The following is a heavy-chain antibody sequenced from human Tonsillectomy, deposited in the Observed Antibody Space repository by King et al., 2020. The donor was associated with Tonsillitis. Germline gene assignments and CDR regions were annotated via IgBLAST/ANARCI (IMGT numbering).Heavy chain of an antibody. D-gene: IGHD3-10*01. Sequence: QLQESGPGLVKPSQTLSLTCTVSGDSISSAGHYWTWIRQHPGKGLEWIGYIFYSGITYYNPSLRSRVAISVDTSKNQFSLRLSSVTAADTAVYYCARDRDNYFDAWGQGTLVTVSS. CDR2: IFYSGIT. J-gene: IGHJ4*02. CDR3: ARDRDNYFDA. V-gene: IGHV4-31*03. CDR1: GDSISSAGHY.